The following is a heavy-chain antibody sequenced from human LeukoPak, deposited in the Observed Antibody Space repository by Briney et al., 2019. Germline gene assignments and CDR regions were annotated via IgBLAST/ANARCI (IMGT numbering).Heavy chain of an antibody. Sequence: GGSLRLSCAASGFTFSSYEMNWVRQAPGKGLEWVSYISSSGSTIYYADSVKGRFTISRDNAKNSLYLQMNSLRAEDTAVYYCAREGWRDGWNDVEAFDIWGQGTMVTVSS. CDR1: GFTFSSYE. CDR2: ISSSGSTI. D-gene: IGHD1-1*01. V-gene: IGHV3-48*03. CDR3: AREGWRDGWNDVEAFDI. J-gene: IGHJ3*02.